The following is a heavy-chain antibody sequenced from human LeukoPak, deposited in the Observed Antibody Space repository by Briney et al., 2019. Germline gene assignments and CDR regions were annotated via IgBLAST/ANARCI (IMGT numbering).Heavy chain of an antibody. CDR2: IYYSGST. D-gene: IGHD6-13*01. J-gene: IGHJ4*02. CDR1: GGSISSSSYY. V-gene: IGHV4-39*07. CDR3: ARGRSSSSSGGGNFDY. Sequence: PSETLSLTCTVSGGSISSSSYYWGWIRQPPGKGLEWIGTIYYSGSTYYNPSLKSRVTISVDTSKNQLSLKLSSVTAADTAVYYCARGRSSSSSGGGNFDYWGQGTLVTVSS.